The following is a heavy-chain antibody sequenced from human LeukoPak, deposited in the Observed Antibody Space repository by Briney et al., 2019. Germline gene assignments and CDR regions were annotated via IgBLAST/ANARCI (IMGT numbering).Heavy chain of an antibody. CDR2: INAGNGNT. D-gene: IGHD5-18*01. Sequence: ASVKVSCKASGYTFTSYAMHWVRQAPGQRLEWMGWINAGNGNTKYSQKFQGRVTVTRDTSASTAYMELSSLRSEDTAVYYCARCGYSDGWSCDHWGQGTLVTVSS. CDR3: ARCGYSDGWSCDH. V-gene: IGHV1-3*01. CDR1: GYTFTSYA. J-gene: IGHJ5*02.